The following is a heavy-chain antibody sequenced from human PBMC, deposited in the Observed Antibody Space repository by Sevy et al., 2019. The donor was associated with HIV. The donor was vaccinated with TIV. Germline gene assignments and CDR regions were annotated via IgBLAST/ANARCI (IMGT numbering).Heavy chain of an antibody. J-gene: IGHJ3*02. CDR3: ARDLYSSSWYGGGGAFDI. Sequence: SETLSLTCTVSGGSISSYYWSWIRQPPGKGLEWIGYIYYSGSTNYNPSLKSRVTISVDTSKNQFSLKLSSVTAADTAMYYCARDLYSSSWYGGGGAFDIWGQGTMVTVSS. CDR2: IYYSGST. V-gene: IGHV4-59*01. D-gene: IGHD6-13*01. CDR1: GGSISSYY.